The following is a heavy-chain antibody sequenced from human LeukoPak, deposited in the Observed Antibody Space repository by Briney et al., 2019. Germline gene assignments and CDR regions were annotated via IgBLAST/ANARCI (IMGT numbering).Heavy chain of an antibody. Sequence: GASVKVSCKASGYTFTGYYMHWVRQAPGQGLEWMGWINPNSGGTNYAQKFQGRVTMTRDTSISTAYMELSSLRSEDAAVYFCARGTDYGDFDFWGQGTLVTVSP. CDR1: GYTFTGYY. J-gene: IGHJ4*02. V-gene: IGHV1-2*02. CDR2: INPNSGGT. D-gene: IGHD4-17*01. CDR3: ARGTDYGDFDF.